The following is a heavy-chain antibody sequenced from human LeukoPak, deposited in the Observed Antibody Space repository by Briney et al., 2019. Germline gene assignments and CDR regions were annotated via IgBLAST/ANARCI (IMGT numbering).Heavy chain of an antibody. CDR2: FSATAGST. Sequence: GGSLRLSCAASGFTFVNYAMTWVRQAPGKGLEWVSVFSATAGSTYYADSVRGRFTISRDNSKNALFLQMDSLRADDTAVYYCAKDAMTGGVWSAFDIWGRGTMVTVSA. J-gene: IGHJ3*02. CDR1: GFTFVNYA. CDR3: AKDAMTGGVWSAFDI. V-gene: IGHV3-23*01. D-gene: IGHD2-8*02.